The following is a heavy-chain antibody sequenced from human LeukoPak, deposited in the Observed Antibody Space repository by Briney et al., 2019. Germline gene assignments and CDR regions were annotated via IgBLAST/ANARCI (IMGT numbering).Heavy chain of an antibody. Sequence: SETLSLTCTVSGGSVSSGSYYWSWIRQPPGKGLEWIGHIYYSGTTNYNPSLKSRVTISEDTSKNQFSLKLSSVTAAGTAVYYCARASGFGDYGYWGQGTLVTVSS. CDR3: ARASGFGDYGY. J-gene: IGHJ4*02. CDR1: GGSVSSGSYY. V-gene: IGHV4-61*01. D-gene: IGHD4-17*01. CDR2: IYYSGTT.